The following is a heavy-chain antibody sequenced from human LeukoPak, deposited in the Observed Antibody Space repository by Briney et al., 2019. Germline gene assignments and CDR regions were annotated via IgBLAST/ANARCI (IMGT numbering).Heavy chain of an antibody. V-gene: IGHV3-7*04. Sequence: GGSLRLSCAVSGFTFSGYWMSWVRQAPGKGLEWVANIKQDGSEIYYADSVRGRFTISRDNAKNTLYLQMNSLRAEDTAVYYCARGGMEQWLAFDYWGQGTLVTVSS. CDR3: ARGGMEQWLAFDY. CDR2: IKQDGSEI. J-gene: IGHJ4*02. D-gene: IGHD6-19*01. CDR1: GFTFSGYW.